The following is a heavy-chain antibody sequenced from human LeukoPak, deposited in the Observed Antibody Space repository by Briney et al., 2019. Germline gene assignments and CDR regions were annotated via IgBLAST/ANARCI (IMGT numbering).Heavy chain of an antibody. J-gene: IGHJ4*02. CDR3: ATERYYGDYVLFDY. CDR1: GYTLAELS. D-gene: IGHD4-17*01. Sequence: GASVKVSCTVSGYTLAELSMHWVRQAPGKGLEWMGGFDPEDGETIYAQKFQGRVTMTEDTSTDTAYMELSSLRSEDTAVYYCATERYYGDYVLFDYWGQGTLVTVSS. V-gene: IGHV1-24*01. CDR2: FDPEDGET.